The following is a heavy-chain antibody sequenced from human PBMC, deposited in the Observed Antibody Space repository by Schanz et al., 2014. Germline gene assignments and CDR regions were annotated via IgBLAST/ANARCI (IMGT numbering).Heavy chain of an antibody. J-gene: IGHJ4*02. V-gene: IGHV3-48*04. CDR2: IKISGDV. Sequence: EVQLVESGGGLVQPGGSLRLSCATSGFTFTTFAMTWVRQAPGKGLEWISYIKISGDVFYTDSVKGRFTFSRDNAKNSLYLQMNSLRAEDTAVYYCARDLSYYTSGSYGYWGQGTLVTVSS. D-gene: IGHD3-10*01. CDR1: GFTFTTFA. CDR3: ARDLSYYTSGSYGY.